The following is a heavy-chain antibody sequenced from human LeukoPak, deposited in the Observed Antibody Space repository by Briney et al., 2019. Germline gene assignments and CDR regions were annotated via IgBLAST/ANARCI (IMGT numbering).Heavy chain of an antibody. D-gene: IGHD3-9*01. CDR1: GGTFSSYA. V-gene: IGHV1-18*01. Sequence: ASVKVSCKASGGTFSSYAISWVRQAPGQGLEGMGWVSSYNGDTNYAQKFQGRVTMSTDTSTSTAYMELRSLRFDDTAIYYCVKDWHILTGRNCFDPWGQGTLVTVSS. CDR2: VSSYNGDT. CDR3: VKDWHILTGRNCFDP. J-gene: IGHJ5*02.